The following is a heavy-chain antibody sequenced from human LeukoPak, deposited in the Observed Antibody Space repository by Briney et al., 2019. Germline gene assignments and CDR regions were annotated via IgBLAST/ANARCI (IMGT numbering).Heavy chain of an antibody. CDR3: AKEYCGGSCNSDFFDY. D-gene: IGHD2-15*01. CDR2: IWYDGSNK. J-gene: IGHJ4*02. V-gene: IGHV3-33*03. CDR1: GFTFSSYG. Sequence: GGSLRLSCAASGFTFSSYGMHWVRQAPGKGLEWVAVIWYDGSNKYYADSVKGRFTISRDNFKNTVYLQMNSLRAEDTAVYYCAKEYCGGSCNSDFFDYWGQGTLVTVSS.